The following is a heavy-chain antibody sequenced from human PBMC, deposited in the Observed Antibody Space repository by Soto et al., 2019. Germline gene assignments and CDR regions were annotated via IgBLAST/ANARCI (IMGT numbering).Heavy chain of an antibody. CDR1: GGSISSGGYS. CDR3: ARGGVDYYDSSGYYFSPYYFDY. J-gene: IGHJ4*02. V-gene: IGHV4-30-2*01. D-gene: IGHD3-22*01. Sequence: QLQLQESGSGLVKPSQTLSLTCAVSGGSISSGGYSWSWIRQPPGKGLEWIGYIYHSGSTYYNPSLKRRITISVYRSKNEFSRKLSSVTAAVTAVYSCARGGVDYYDSSGYYFSPYYFDYWGQGTLVTVSS. CDR2: IYHSGST.